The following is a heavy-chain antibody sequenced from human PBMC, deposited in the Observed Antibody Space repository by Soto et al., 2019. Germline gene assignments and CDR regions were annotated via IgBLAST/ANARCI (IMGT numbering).Heavy chain of an antibody. D-gene: IGHD2-15*01. Sequence: SVKVSCXASGGTFSSYAISWVRQAPGQGLEWMGGIIPIFGTANYAQKFQGRVTITADESTSTAYMELSSLRSEDTAVYYCATSGYCSGGSRDCASHPSDYWGQGTLVTVSS. V-gene: IGHV1-69*13. CDR3: ATSGYCSGGSRDCASHPSDY. CDR1: GGTFSSYA. J-gene: IGHJ4*02. CDR2: IIPIFGTA.